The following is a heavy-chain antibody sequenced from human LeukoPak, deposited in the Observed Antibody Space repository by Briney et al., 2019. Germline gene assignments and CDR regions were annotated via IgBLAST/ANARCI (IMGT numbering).Heavy chain of an antibody. CDR2: IYYSGST. J-gene: IGHJ4*02. Sequence: PSETLSLTCTVSGGSISSYYWSWIRQPPGKGLEWIGYIYYSGSTNYNPSLKSRVTISVDTSKNQFSLKLSSVTAADTAVYYCARASLLWFGEPEGTYYFDYWGQGTLVTVSS. D-gene: IGHD3-10*01. CDR3: ARASLLWFGEPEGTYYFDY. V-gene: IGHV4-59*01. CDR1: GGSISSYY.